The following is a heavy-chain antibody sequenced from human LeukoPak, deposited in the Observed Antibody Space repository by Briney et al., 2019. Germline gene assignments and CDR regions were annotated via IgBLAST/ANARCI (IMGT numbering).Heavy chain of an antibody. CDR2: ISSDGSTT. CDR3: ARVKYCSSASCYSYFVY. CDR1: GFTFSTYW. D-gene: IGHD2-2*01. Sequence: GGSLRLSCAASGFTFSTYWMHWVRQAPGKGLVWVSRISSDGSTTTYADSVKGRFTISRDNAKNTLYLQMNSLRAEDTAVYYCARVKYCSSASCYSYFVYWGQGTLVTVSS. V-gene: IGHV3-74*01. J-gene: IGHJ4*02.